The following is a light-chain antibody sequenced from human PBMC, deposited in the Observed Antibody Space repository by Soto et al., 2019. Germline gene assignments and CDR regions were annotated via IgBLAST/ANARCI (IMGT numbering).Light chain of an antibody. CDR1: QSVASN. J-gene: IGKJ2*01. CDR2: GAS. V-gene: IGKV3-15*01. Sequence: EVVMTQSPASLSVSPGDGATLSCRASQSVASNVAWYQQKPGQGPRLLIHGASTRAVGVPARFSGSGSGTDFTLTINSLQSEDIAVHYCQQYHNWPPQYTFGQRTKLQIK. CDR3: QQYHNWPPQYT.